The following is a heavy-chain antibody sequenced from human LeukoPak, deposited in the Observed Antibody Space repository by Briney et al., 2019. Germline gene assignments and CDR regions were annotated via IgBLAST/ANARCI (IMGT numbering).Heavy chain of an antibody. CDR2: IFHSGST. CDR1: GASISSGYYS. D-gene: IGHD6-13*01. CDR3: ARRGGMTLYYFDY. J-gene: IGHJ4*02. V-gene: IGHV4-30-2*06. Sequence: PSQTLSLTCAVSGASISSGYYSWSWIRQSPGKGLEWIGFIFHSGSTYYNPSLKSRFTISIDTSKNQFSLRLNSVTAADTAVYYCARRGGMTLYYFDYWGQGTLVTVSS.